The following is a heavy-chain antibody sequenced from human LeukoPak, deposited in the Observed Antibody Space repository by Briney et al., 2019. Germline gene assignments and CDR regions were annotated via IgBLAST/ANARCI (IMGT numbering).Heavy chain of an antibody. CDR1: GGSISSSSYY. J-gene: IGHJ4*02. D-gene: IGHD4-17*01. CDR3: ARLPIGDDYFDY. Sequence: PSETLSLTCTVSGGSISSSSYYWGWIRQPPGKGLEWIGSIYYSGSTYYNPSLKSRVTISVDTSKNQFSLKLSSVTAADTAVYYCARLPIGDDYFDYWGQGTLVTVSS. CDR2: IYYSGST. V-gene: IGHV4-39*01.